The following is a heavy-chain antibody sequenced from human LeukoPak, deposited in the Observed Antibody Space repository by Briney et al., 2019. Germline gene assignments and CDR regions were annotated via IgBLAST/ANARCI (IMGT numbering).Heavy chain of an antibody. V-gene: IGHV3-11*04. D-gene: IGHD6-19*01. J-gene: IGHJ4*02. CDR3: ARPMQWLVQPDY. Sequence: PGGSLRLSCAASGFTFSDYYMSWIRQAPGKGLEWVSYISSSGSAIYYADSVKGRFTISRDNAKNSLYLQMNSLRAEDAAVYYCARPMQWLVQPDYWGQGTLVTVSS. CDR1: GFTFSDYY. CDR2: ISSSGSAI.